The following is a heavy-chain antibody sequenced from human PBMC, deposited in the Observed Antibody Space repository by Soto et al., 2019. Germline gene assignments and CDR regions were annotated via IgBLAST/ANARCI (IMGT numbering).Heavy chain of an antibody. V-gene: IGHV1-58*01. Sequence: SVKVSCKASGFTFTSSAVQWVRQARGQRLEWIGWIVVGSGNTNYAQKFQERVTITRDMSTSTAYMELSSLRSEDTAVYYCAAETYYYDSSGYPNFDSWGQGTLVTVSS. D-gene: IGHD3-22*01. J-gene: IGHJ4*02. CDR2: IVVGSGNT. CDR1: GFTFTSSA. CDR3: AAETYYYDSSGYPNFDS.